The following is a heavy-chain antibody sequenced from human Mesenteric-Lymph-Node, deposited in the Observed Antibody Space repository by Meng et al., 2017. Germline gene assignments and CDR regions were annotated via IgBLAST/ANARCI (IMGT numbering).Heavy chain of an antibody. Sequence: GESLKISCEASGFTFDDYDMNWVRQAPGKGLEWVSEINWDGGSTNYADSVKGRFTISRDNAKNSLYLQMNSLRVEDTALYYCATYPELEGWGQGTLVTVSS. V-gene: IGHV3-20*04. CDR2: INWDGGST. J-gene: IGHJ4*02. D-gene: IGHD1-7*01. CDR3: ATYPELEG. CDR1: GFTFDDYD.